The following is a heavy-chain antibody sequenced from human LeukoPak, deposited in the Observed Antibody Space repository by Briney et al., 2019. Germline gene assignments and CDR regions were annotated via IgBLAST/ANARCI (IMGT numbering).Heavy chain of an antibody. D-gene: IGHD1-1*01. CDR1: GFTFNAYW. J-gene: IGHJ4*02. V-gene: IGHV3-74*01. CDR2: INKDAATI. CDR3: ARAASAYNSDYYFDH. Sequence: GGSLRLSCAASGFTFNAYWMHWIRQAPGKGLVWVASINKDAATIRYADSVKGRFTISRDNAENTLSLEMKGLRAEDTAMYYCARAASAYNSDYYFDHWGQGALVTVSS.